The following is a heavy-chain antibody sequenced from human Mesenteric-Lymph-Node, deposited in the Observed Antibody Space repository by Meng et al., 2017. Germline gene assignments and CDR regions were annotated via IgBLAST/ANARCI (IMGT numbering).Heavy chain of an antibody. J-gene: IGHJ1*01. D-gene: IGHD6-19*01. Sequence: GGSLRLSCAASGFSFSGYWMSWVRQAPGKGLDWVANIKQYGREKYYVDSVKGRFTISRDDAKKSLYLQMNSLRVEDTAVYYCARESSGWDRAEYFQYWGQDTLVTVSS. CDR1: GFSFSGYW. V-gene: IGHV3-7*01. CDR2: IKQYGREK. CDR3: ARESSGWDRAEYFQY.